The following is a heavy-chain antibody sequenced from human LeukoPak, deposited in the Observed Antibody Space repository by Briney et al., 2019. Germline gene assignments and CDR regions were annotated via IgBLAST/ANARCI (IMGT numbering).Heavy chain of an antibody. V-gene: IGHV4-39*01. CDR1: GGSISSSSYY. D-gene: IGHD3-10*01. CDR2: IYYSGST. CDR3: ASPTGLSYYYGSGSYYSAAFDY. Sequence: SETLSLTCTVSGGSISSSSYYWGWIRQPPGKGLEWIGSIYYSGSTYYNPSLKSRVTISADTSKNQFSLKLSSVTAADTAVYYCASPTGLSYYYGSGSYYSAAFDYWGQGTLVTVSS. J-gene: IGHJ4*02.